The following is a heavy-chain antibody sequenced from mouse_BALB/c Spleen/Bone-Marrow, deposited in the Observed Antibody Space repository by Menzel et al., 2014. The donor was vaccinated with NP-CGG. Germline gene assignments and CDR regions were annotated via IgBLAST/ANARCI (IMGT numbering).Heavy chain of an antibody. J-gene: IGHJ3*01. D-gene: IGHD2-14*01. CDR2: IDTSDDYT. CDR1: GYTFTEYW. V-gene: IGHV1-69*01. Sequence: QVQLQQPGAELVMPGASVKMSCKASGYTFTEYWIHWVKQRPGQGLEWIGVIDTSDDYTTFNQKFKGKATLTVHESSSTAYMQFSSLTSEDSAVYYCARSDYRYVPLAYWGQGTLVTVSA. CDR3: ARSDYRYVPLAY.